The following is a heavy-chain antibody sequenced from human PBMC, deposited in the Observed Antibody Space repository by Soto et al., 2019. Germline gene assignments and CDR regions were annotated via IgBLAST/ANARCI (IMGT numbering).Heavy chain of an antibody. CDR3: ARRDSSTWFDP. V-gene: IGHV1-46*01. Sequence: ASVKVSCKASGYTFTSYYMHWARQAPGQGLEWMGIINPSGGSTSYAQKFQGRVTMTRDTSTSTVYMELSSLRSEDTAVYYCARRDSSTWFDPWGQGTLVTVAS. CDR2: INPSGGST. CDR1: GYTFTSYY. J-gene: IGHJ5*02. D-gene: IGHD6-6*01.